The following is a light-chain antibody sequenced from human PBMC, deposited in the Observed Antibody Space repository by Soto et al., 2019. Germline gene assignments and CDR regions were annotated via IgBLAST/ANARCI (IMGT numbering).Light chain of an antibody. J-gene: IGKJ1*01. CDR2: DAS. CDR1: QSISSW. Sequence: DIQMTQSPSTLSASVGDRVNIPCRASQSISSWLPWYQDKPGKARELLIYDASSLESGVPSRFSGSGSGTEFTLTIISLQPDDFATYYCQQYNSYSAWTFGQGTRVDIK. CDR3: QQYNSYSAWT. V-gene: IGKV1-5*01.